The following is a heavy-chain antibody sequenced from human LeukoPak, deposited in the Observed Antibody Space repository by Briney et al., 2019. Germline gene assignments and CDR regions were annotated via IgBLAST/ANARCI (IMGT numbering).Heavy chain of an antibody. J-gene: IGHJ4*02. CDR3: ARESIYGSGSYYKWALDY. CDR1: GGTFSSYA. V-gene: IGHV1-69*05. D-gene: IGHD3-10*01. CDR2: IIPTFGSA. Sequence: ASVKVSCKASGGTFSSYAISWVLQAPGQGLEWMGRIIPTFGSANYAQKFQGRVTITTDESTSTAYMDLSSLISDDTAVYYCARESIYGSGSYYKWALDYWGQGTLVTVSS.